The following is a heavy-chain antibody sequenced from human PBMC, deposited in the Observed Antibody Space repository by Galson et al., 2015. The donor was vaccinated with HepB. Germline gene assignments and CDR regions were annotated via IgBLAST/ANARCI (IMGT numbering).Heavy chain of an antibody. CDR3: ATRNDYDAGFDI. CDR2: IYPGDSDA. Sequence: QSGAEVKKPGESLKISCKVSGHTFASYWIGWVRQMPGTGLEWMAIIYPGDSDARYSPSFEGQVTISADTSTNTAYLQWSSLKASDSAIYYCATRNDYDAGFDIWGQGTMVTVSS. D-gene: IGHD4/OR15-4a*01. J-gene: IGHJ3*02. V-gene: IGHV5-51*03. CDR1: GHTFASYW.